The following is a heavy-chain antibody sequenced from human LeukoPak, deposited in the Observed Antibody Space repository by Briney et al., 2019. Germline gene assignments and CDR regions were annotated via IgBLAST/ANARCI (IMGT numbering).Heavy chain of an antibody. J-gene: IGHJ4*02. CDR2: ISYDGSDK. CDR3: ARTVGTYGDF. V-gene: IGHV3-30*04. Sequence: GGSLRLSCAASGFTFSSHSMHWVRQAPGKGLEWVAFISYDGSDKYYADSVKGRFTISRDNSKNTLYLQMNSLRAGDTAVYYCARTVGTYGDFWGQGTLVTVSS. CDR1: GFTFSSHS. D-gene: IGHD3-10*01.